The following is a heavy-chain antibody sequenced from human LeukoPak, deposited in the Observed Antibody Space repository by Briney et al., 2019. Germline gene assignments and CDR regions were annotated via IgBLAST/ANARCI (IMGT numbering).Heavy chain of an antibody. Sequence: GSLRLSCAASGFTFSSYSMNWVRQPPGKGLEWIGSIYYSGSTYYNPSLKSRVTISVGTSKNQFSLKLSSVTVADTAVYYCATSEGFDYWGQGTLVTVSS. V-gene: IGHV4-39*07. CDR3: ATSEGFDY. J-gene: IGHJ4*02. CDR2: IYYSGST. CDR1: GFTFSSYS.